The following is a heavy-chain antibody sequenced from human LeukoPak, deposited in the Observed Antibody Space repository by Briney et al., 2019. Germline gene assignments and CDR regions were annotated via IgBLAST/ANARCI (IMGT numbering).Heavy chain of an antibody. J-gene: IGHJ3*01. CDR1: GYRFNAYW. D-gene: IGHD3-22*01. CDR3: ARPNITSYYDSRGYDAFDV. CDR2: IYPDDSDA. Sequence: GESLKISCKGTGYRFNAYWIAWVRQMPGKGLEWMGIIYPDDSDARYSPSFQGQVTISADKSVRTAYLQWSSLKASDTAMYYCARPNITSYYDSRGYDAFDVWGQGTMVTVSS. V-gene: IGHV5-51*01.